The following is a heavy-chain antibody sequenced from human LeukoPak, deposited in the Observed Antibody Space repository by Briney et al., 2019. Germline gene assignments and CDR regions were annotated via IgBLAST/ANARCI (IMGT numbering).Heavy chain of an antibody. J-gene: IGHJ6*03. CDR1: GYTFTGYY. CDR3: ARDLGYYDSSGVGKNYYYYYMDV. D-gene: IGHD3-22*01. CDR2: INPNSGGT. V-gene: IGHV1-2*06. Sequence: VASVKVSCKASGYTFTGYYMHWVRQAPGQGLEWMGRINPNSGGTNYAQKFQGRVTMTRDTSISTAYMELSRLRSDDTAVYYCARDLGYYDSSGVGKNYYYYYMDVWGKGTTVTVSS.